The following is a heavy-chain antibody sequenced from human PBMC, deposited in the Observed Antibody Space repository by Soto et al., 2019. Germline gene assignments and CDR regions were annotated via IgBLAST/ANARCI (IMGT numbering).Heavy chain of an antibody. D-gene: IGHD2-15*01. V-gene: IGHV3-66*01. CDR3: AKEACSGGSCYPAW. CDR2: IYSGGST. J-gene: IGHJ4*02. CDR1: GFTVSSHY. Sequence: EVQLVESGGGLVQPGGSLRLSCAASGFTVSSHYMSWVRQAPGKGLEWVSVIYSGGSTYYADSVKGRFTISRDNSKNTLNLQMNSLRVEDTAVYYCAKEACSGGSCYPAWWGQGTLVTVSS.